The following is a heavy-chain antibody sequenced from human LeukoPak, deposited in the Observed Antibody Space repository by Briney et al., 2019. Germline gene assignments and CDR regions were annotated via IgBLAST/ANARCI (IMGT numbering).Heavy chain of an antibody. J-gene: IGHJ4*02. CDR2: IKQDGSEK. Sequence: GGSLRLSCAASGLSVSSTFMSWVRQAPGKGLEWVANIKQDGSEKYYVDSVKGRFTISRDNAKDSLYLQMNSLRAEDTAVYYCAREGLAYFDYWGQGTLVTVSS. CDR1: GLSVSSTF. CDR3: AREGLAYFDY. V-gene: IGHV3-7*04.